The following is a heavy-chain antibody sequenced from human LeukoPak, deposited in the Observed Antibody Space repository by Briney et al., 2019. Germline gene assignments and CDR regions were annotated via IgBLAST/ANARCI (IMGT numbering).Heavy chain of an antibody. Sequence: SETLSLSCGVYGGSFSGYYWSWLRQPPGKGLEWIGEINPRGSTNQNPSLKSRVTLSADTSKNQFSLTLNSVTAADTAVYYCARRRLGYYFDYWGQGTLVTVSS. D-gene: IGHD5-24*01. CDR2: INPRGST. CDR1: GGSFSGYY. J-gene: IGHJ4*02. CDR3: ARRRLGYYFDY. V-gene: IGHV4-34*01.